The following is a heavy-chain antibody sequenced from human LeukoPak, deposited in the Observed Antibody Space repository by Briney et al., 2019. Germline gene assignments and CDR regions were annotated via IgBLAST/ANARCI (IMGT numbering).Heavy chain of an antibody. CDR1: GYTFTSYD. Sequence: GASVKVSCKASGYTFTSYDINWVRQATGQGLEWMGWMNPNNGNTGYAQKFQGRVTMTRSTSISTAYMELSSLRSEDTAVYYCARLASSSWPLYYYYGMDVWGQGTTVIVSS. D-gene: IGHD6-13*01. V-gene: IGHV1-8*01. J-gene: IGHJ6*02. CDR3: ARLASSSWPLYYYYGMDV. CDR2: MNPNNGNT.